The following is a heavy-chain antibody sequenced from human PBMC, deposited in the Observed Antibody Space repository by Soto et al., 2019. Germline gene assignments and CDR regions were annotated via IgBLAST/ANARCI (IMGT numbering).Heavy chain of an antibody. CDR1: GGGLSSYA. J-gene: IGHJ4*02. Sequence: SVKLSRKRSGGGLSSYAISWVRQAPGQGLEWMGGIIPIFGTANYAQKFQGRVTITADESTSTAYMELSSLRSEDTAVYYCARDSESTSYWGQGNLVTVSS. D-gene: IGHD1-26*01. V-gene: IGHV1-69*01. CDR3: ARDSESTSY. CDR2: IIPIFGTA.